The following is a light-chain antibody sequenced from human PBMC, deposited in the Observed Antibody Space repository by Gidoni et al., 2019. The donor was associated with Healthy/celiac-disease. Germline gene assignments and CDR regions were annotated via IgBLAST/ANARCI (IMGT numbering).Light chain of an antibody. CDR1: SSDVGGYNY. CDR3: SSYAGSNNFDVV. J-gene: IGLJ2*01. Sequence: QSALTQPPSASGHPGQSVTISCTGPSSDVGGYNYVSWYQQTPGKAPKLMLYEVSKRPSGVPARFSGSKSGNTASLTVSGLQAEDEADYYCSSYAGSNNFDVVFGGGTKLTVL. CDR2: EVS. V-gene: IGLV2-8*01.